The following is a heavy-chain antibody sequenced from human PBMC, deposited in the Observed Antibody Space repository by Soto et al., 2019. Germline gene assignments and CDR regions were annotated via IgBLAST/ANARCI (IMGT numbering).Heavy chain of an antibody. CDR3: ARDSTRYNWNLNWFDP. V-gene: IGHV1-69*13. CDR1: GGTFSSYA. J-gene: IGHJ5*02. Sequence: SVKVSCKASGGTFSSYAISWVRQAPGQGLEWMGGIIPIFGTANYAQKFQGRVTITADESTSAAYMELSSLRSEDTAVYYCARDSTRYNWNLNWFDPWGQGTLVTVSS. CDR2: IIPIFGTA. D-gene: IGHD1-7*01.